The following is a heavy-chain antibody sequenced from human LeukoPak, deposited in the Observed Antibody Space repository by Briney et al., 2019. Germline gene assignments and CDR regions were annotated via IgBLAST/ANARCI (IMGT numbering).Heavy chain of an antibody. J-gene: IGHJ4*02. V-gene: IGHV1-18*01. CDR3: ARDSKSITMVRGVIMEIDY. CDR1: GYTFTSYG. Sequence: ASVKVSCKASGYTFTSYGISWVRQAPGQGLEWMGWISACNGNTNYAQKLQGRVTMTTDTSTSTAYMELRSLRSDDTAVYYCARDSKSITMVRGVIMEIDYWGQGTLVTVSS. D-gene: IGHD3-10*01. CDR2: ISACNGNT.